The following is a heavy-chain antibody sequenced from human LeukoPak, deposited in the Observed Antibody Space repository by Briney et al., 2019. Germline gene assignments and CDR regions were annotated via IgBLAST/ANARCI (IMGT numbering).Heavy chain of an antibody. V-gene: IGHV3-21*04. Sequence: GGSLRLSCAASKFIFANYTMNWVRQAPGKGLEWVSSISGGSRSIYYADSVKGRFTTSRDNVKNSVFLQMNSLRAEDTGVYFCVRERGVKARQEGGHRYYYFMDVWGNGTTVTVSS. CDR3: VRERGVKARQEGGHRYYYFMDV. CDR2: ISGGSRSI. CDR1: KFIFANYT. D-gene: IGHD6-6*01. J-gene: IGHJ6*03.